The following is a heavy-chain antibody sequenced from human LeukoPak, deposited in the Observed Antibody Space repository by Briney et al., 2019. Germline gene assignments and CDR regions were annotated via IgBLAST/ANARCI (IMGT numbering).Heavy chain of an antibody. CDR1: GFIFRSYA. V-gene: IGHV3-30*04. Sequence: GGSLRLSCAASGFIFRSYAMNWVRQAPGKGLEWVAGTSFDGGKSFYVDSVKGRFTISRDNSNNTVYLQMNSLRPEDTAVYYCARGLTMFRGVPNLYSWGQGTLVTVSS. J-gene: IGHJ4*02. D-gene: IGHD3-10*01. CDR2: TSFDGGKS. CDR3: ARGLTMFRGVPNLYS.